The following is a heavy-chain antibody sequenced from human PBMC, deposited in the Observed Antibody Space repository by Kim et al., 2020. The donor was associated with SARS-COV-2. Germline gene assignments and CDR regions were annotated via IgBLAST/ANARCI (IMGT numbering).Heavy chain of an antibody. CDR1: GGSISSSSYY. D-gene: IGHD3-16*02. V-gene: IGHV4-39*07. Sequence: SETLSLTCTVSGGSISSSSYYWGWIRQPPGKGLEWIGSIYYSGSTYYNPSLKSRVTISVDTSKNQFSLKLSSVTAADTAVYYCARDDMITFGGVIVIHRFDPWGQGTLVTVSS. CDR3: ARDDMITFGGVIVIHRFDP. CDR2: IYYSGST. J-gene: IGHJ5*02.